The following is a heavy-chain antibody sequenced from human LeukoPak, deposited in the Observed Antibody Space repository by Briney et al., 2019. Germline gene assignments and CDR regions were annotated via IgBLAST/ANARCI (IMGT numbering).Heavy chain of an antibody. CDR1: GFTFDDYA. CDR3: ARRGQLPIWFDP. Sequence: GGSLRLSCAASGFTFDDYAMHWVRQAPGKGLEWGSGISLNRGSIDYADSVKGRFTISRDNAKNSLYLQMNSLRAEDTALYYCARRGQLPIWFDPWGQGTLVTVSS. V-gene: IGHV3-9*01. D-gene: IGHD6-6*01. J-gene: IGHJ5*02. CDR2: ISLNRGSI.